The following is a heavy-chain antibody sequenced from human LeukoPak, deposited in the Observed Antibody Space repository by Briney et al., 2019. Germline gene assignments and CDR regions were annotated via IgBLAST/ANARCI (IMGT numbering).Heavy chain of an antibody. V-gene: IGHV3-33*08. D-gene: IGHD3-10*01. CDR1: GFTFSRYG. CDR2: ISYDGSNE. J-gene: IGHJ4*02. Sequence: GGSLRLSCAASGFTFSRYGMHWVRQAPGKGLEWVTLISYDGSNEYYADSVKGRFTISRDSSEDTLFLQMNSLRVEDTAVYYFARDVYSSGSYYVVYWGQGTLGTVSS. CDR3: ARDVYSSGSYYVVY.